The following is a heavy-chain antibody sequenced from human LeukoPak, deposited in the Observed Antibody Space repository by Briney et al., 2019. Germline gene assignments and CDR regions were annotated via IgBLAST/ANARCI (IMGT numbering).Heavy chain of an antibody. CDR1: GYTFTGYY. D-gene: IGHD3-22*01. J-gene: IGHJ4*02. CDR2: INPNSGGT. CDR3: ARGDQFLYYYDSNPFDY. V-gene: IGHV1-2*02. Sequence: ASVKVSCKASGYTFTGYYMHWVRQAPGQGLEWMGWINPNSGGTNYAQKFQGRVTMTRDTSISTAYMELSRLRSDDTAVYYCARGDQFLYYYDSNPFDYWGQGTLVTVSS.